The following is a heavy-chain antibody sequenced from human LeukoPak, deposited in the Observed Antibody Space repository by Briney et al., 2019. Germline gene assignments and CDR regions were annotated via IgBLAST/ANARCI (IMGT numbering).Heavy chain of an antibody. CDR1: GGSISSSGYY. CDR2: TYGGGVT. D-gene: IGHD2-15*01. J-gene: IGHJ3*02. CDR3: ARGPQYCSDGSCYSYAFDI. Sequence: SETLSLTCTVSGGSISSSGYYWGWIRQPPGKGLEWIGTTYGGGVTNYNPSLKSRVTISVDTSKNQFSLKLSSVTAADTAVYYCARGPQYCSDGSCYSYAFDIWGQGTMVTVSS. V-gene: IGHV4-39*07.